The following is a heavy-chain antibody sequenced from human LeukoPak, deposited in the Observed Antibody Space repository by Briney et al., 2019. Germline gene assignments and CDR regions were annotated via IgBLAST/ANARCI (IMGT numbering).Heavy chain of an antibody. CDR1: GGSISSYY. CDR2: IYTSGST. D-gene: IGHD3-3*01. J-gene: IGHJ5*02. CDR3: AREGYYDFWSGSEEAGFRLNWFDP. Sequence: SETLSLTCTVSGGSISSYYWSWIRQPAGKGLEWLGRIYTSGSTNYNPSLKSRVTMSVDTSKNQFPLKLSSVTAADTAVYYCAREGYYDFWSGSEEAGFRLNWFDPWGQGTLVTVSS. V-gene: IGHV4-4*07.